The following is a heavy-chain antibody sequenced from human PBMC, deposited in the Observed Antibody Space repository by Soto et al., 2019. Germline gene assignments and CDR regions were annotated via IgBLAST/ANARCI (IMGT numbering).Heavy chain of an antibody. CDR1: GGTFSSYA. CDR2: IIPIFGTA. J-gene: IGHJ4*02. CDR3: ASKRSSSSEFDY. D-gene: IGHD6-13*01. V-gene: IGHV1-69*13. Sequence: ASVKVSCKASGGTFSSYAISWVRQAPGQGLEWMGGIIPIFGTANYAQKFQGRVTITADESTSTAYMELSSLRSEDTAVYYCASKRSSSSEFDYWGQGTLVTVSS.